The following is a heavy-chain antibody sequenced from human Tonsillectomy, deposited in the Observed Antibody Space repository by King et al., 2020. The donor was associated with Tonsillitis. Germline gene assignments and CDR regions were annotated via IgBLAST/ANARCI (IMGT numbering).Heavy chain of an antibody. CDR3: ARELRVSS. V-gene: IGHV3-7*03. J-gene: IGHJ4*02. CDR2: IKQDGSDI. CDR1: GFTFRSYW. D-gene: IGHD2-21*01. Sequence: DVQLVESGGGLVQPGGSLRLSCVVSGFTFRSYWMTWVRQPPGKAQEWVASIKQDGSDIYYVDSVKGRFTISRDNAKNSLFLQMNSLRVEDTAVYYCARELRVSSWGQGTLVTVSS.